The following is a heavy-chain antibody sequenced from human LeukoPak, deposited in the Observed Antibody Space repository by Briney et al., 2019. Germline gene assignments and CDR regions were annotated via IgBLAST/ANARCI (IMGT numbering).Heavy chain of an antibody. J-gene: IGHJ4*02. Sequence: GASLRPSCAAAGFTFSNYAMSWGHQAPGKGLEWVSASSGNGDTRYYAECVKGRVTISRANPKNTIYLQMNSRSVDDTAVYYCEKARGYGGALEYWGQGTLVTVSS. CDR3: EKARGYGGALEY. D-gene: IGHD3-16*01. CDR2: SSGNGDTR. V-gene: IGHV3-23*01. CDR1: GFTFSNYA.